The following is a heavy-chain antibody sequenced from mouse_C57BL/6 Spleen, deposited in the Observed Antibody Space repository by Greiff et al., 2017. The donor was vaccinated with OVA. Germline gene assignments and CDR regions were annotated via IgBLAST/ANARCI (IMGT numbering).Heavy chain of an antibody. J-gene: IGHJ2*01. V-gene: IGHV1-80*01. CDR1: GYAFSSYW. Sequence: VQLQESGAELVKPGASVKISCKASGYAFSSYWMNWVKQRPGKGLEWIGQIYPGDGDTNYNEKFKGKATLTADKSSSTAYMQLSSLTSEDSAVYFCARIYDGYYGFDYWGQGTTLTVSS. CDR2: IYPGDGDT. CDR3: ARIYDGYYGFDY. D-gene: IGHD2-3*01.